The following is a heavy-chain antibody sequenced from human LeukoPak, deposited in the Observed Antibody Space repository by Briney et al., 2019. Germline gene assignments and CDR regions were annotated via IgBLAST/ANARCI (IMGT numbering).Heavy chain of an antibody. Sequence: SGTLSLTCAVYGGSFSGYYWSWIRQPPGKGLEWIGEINHSGSTNYNPSLKSRVTILVDTSKNQFSLKLSSVTAADTAVYYCARSGSGRRLSYWGQGTLVTVSS. CDR3: ARSGSGRRLSY. J-gene: IGHJ4*02. D-gene: IGHD3-10*01. CDR2: INHSGST. CDR1: GGSFSGYY. V-gene: IGHV4-34*01.